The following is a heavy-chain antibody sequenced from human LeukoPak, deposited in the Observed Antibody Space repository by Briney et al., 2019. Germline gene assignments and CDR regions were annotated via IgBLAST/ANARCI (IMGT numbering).Heavy chain of an antibody. CDR2: IAYDGGNI. Sequence: GGSLRLSCATSGFTFSPYPMHWVRQAPCKGLEWVAVIAYDGGNIFYAPSVRGRFTISRDNSRGTLSLQMNSLKVEDTALYYCVRDPSARFYFDYWGQGTLVTVSS. D-gene: IGHD6-6*01. V-gene: IGHV3-30*03. CDR1: GFTFSPYP. CDR3: VRDPSARFYFDY. J-gene: IGHJ4*02.